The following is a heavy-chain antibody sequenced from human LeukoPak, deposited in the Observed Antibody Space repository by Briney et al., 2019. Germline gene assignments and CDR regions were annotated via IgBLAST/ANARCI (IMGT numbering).Heavy chain of an antibody. Sequence: QSGGSLRLSCAASGFTFSSYEMNWVRQAPGKGLEWVSVIYSGGSAYYADSVKGRFTISRDNSKNTLYLQMNSLRAEDTAVYYCARNDYGSGSYITLFDYWGQGTLVTVSS. J-gene: IGHJ4*02. CDR1: GFTFSSYE. CDR2: IYSGGSA. CDR3: ARNDYGSGSYITLFDY. D-gene: IGHD3-10*01. V-gene: IGHV3-66*01.